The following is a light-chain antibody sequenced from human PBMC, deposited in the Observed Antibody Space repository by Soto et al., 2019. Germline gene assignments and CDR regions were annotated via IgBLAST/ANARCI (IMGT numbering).Light chain of an antibody. CDR3: RQYNNWTRT. CDR2: GAS. Sequence: EIVITQSPGILSVSPGERASLSCRASQSVGTNVAWYRQKPGQGPRLLIYGASTRETGIPARFICSGAGPECTRAISSLQSEDVQVDYCRQYNNWTRTFCGGTKVDI. J-gene: IGKJ4*01. CDR1: QSVGTN. V-gene: IGKV3-15*01.